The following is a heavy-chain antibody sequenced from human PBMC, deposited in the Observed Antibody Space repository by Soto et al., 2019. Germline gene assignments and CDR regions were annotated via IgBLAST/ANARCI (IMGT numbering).Heavy chain of an antibody. CDR3: SKNGTSWCAS. J-gene: IGHJ5*01. D-gene: IGHD1-1*01. Sequence: QVQLVQSGPELKKPGASVKVSCKTSGYSFYNSGISWVRQAPGQGLEWMGWISVFNGYAHYAQKFQGRVSMTADTLTSTAYMELRGLRSDDTAMYYCSKNGTSWCASWGQGTPVTVSS. CDR1: GYSFYNSG. V-gene: IGHV1-18*01. CDR2: ISVFNGYA.